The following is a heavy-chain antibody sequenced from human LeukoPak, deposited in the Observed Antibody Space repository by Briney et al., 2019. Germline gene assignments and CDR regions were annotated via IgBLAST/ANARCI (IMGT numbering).Heavy chain of an antibody. CDR3: AKGPAKGSPYYFDY. Sequence: GGSLRLSCAASGFTFSSYAMSWVRQAPGKGLEWVSGISGGGANTYYADSVKGRFTISRDNSKNTLYLQMNSLRAEDTAVYYCAKGPAKGSPYYFDYWGQGPLVTVSS. D-gene: IGHD4/OR15-4a*01. CDR1: GFTFSSYA. CDR2: ISGGGANT. V-gene: IGHV3-23*01. J-gene: IGHJ4*02.